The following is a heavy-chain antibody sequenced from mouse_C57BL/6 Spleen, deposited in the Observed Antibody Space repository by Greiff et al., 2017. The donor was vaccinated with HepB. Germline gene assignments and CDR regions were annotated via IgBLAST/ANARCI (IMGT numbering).Heavy chain of an antibody. Sequence: EVQLQESVAELVRPGASVKLSCTASGFNIKNTYMHWVKQRPEQGLEWIGRIDPANGNTKYAPKFQGKATITADTSSNTAYLQLSSLTSEDTAIYYCARSDYGSSFYWYFDVWGTGTTVTVSS. CDR3: ARSDYGSSFYWYFDV. CDR2: IDPANGNT. CDR1: GFNIKNTY. J-gene: IGHJ1*03. D-gene: IGHD1-1*01. V-gene: IGHV14-3*01.